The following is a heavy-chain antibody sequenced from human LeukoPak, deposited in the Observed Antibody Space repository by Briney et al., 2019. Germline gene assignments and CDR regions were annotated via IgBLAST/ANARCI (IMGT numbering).Heavy chain of an antibody. Sequence: GGSLRLSCAASGFTFSSYAMSWVRQAPGKGLEWVSAISGSGGSTYYADSVKGRFTISRDNSKNTLFLEMNSLRAEDTAVYYCAKALTSGWYLDAFNIWGQGTMVTVSS. J-gene: IGHJ3*02. CDR1: GFTFSSYA. D-gene: IGHD6-19*01. CDR2: ISGSGGST. V-gene: IGHV3-23*01. CDR3: AKALTSGWYLDAFNI.